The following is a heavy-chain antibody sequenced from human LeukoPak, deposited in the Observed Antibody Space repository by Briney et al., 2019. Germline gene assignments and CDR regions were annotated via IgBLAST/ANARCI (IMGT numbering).Heavy chain of an antibody. D-gene: IGHD3-3*01. Sequence: IYFSGSTNYNPSLKSRVTISVDTSKNQFSLELSSVTAADTAVYYCARAITIFGVVIVYFDYWGQGTLVTVSS. J-gene: IGHJ4*02. V-gene: IGHV4-59*01. CDR2: IYFSGST. CDR3: ARAITIFGVVIVYFDY.